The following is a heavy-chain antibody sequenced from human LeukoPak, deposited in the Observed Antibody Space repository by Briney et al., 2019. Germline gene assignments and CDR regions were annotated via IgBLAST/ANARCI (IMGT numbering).Heavy chain of an antibody. Sequence: ASVKVPCKASGYTFTSYGISWVRQAPGQGLEWMGWISAYNGNTNYAQKLQGRVTMTTDTSTSTAYMELRSLRSDDTAVHYCARANFDWSNDAFDIWGQGTMVTVSS. CDR1: GYTFTSYG. J-gene: IGHJ3*02. D-gene: IGHD3-9*01. CDR2: ISAYNGNT. CDR3: ARANFDWSNDAFDI. V-gene: IGHV1-18*01.